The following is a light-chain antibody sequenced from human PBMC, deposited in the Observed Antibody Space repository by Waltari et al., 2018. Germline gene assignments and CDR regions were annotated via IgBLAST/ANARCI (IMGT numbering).Light chain of an antibody. CDR2: EVF. Sequence: QSALTQPASVSGTPGQSIPISCSGTTSDVGSYDLVSWYQQHPGEAPKLRICEVFTRPPDTSSRFSGAKSGSTASLTISGLQPEDEADYYCCSYAGRGTYVFGSGTKVTVL. CDR1: TSDVGSYDL. V-gene: IGLV2-23*02. J-gene: IGLJ1*01. CDR3: CSYAGRGTYV.